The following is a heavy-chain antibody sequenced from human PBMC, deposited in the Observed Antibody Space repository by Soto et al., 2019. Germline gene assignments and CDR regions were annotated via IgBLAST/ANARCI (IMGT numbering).Heavy chain of an antibody. CDR3: ARHVRTPYSGSWGFDY. D-gene: IGHD1-26*01. J-gene: IGHJ4*02. CDR2: IDPSDSYT. V-gene: IGHV5-10-1*01. Sequence: GESLKISCKGSGYSFTSYWISWVRQMPGKGLEWMGRIDPSDSYTNYSPSFQGHVTISADKSISTAYLQWSSLKASDTAMYYCARHVRTPYSGSWGFDYWGQGTLVTVSS. CDR1: GYSFTSYW.